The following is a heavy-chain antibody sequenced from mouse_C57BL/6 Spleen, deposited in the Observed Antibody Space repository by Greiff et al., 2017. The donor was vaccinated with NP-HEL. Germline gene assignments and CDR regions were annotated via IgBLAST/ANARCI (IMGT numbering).Heavy chain of an antibody. CDR2: IYPSDSET. Sequence: QVQLQQPGAELVRPGSSVKLSCKASGYTFTSYWMDWVKQRPGQGLEWIGNIYPSDSETHYNQKFKDKATLTVDKSSSTAYMQLSSLTSEDSAVYYCARGGVSGTVVAPFAYWGQGTLVTVSA. CDR1: GYTFTSYW. V-gene: IGHV1-61*01. J-gene: IGHJ3*01. CDR3: ARGGVSGTVVAPFAY. D-gene: IGHD1-1*01.